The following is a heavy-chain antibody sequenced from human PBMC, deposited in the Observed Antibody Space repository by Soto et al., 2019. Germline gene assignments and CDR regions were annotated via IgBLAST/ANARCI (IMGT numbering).Heavy chain of an antibody. CDR3: ATTYCSGGSCYDAFDI. Sequence: ASVKVSCKASGYTFTGYYMHWVRQAPGQGLEWMGWINPNSGGTNYAQKFQGWVTMTRDTSISTAYMELSRLRSDDTAVYYCATTYCSGGSCYDAFDIWGQVTIVTVSS. CDR1: GYTFTGYY. V-gene: IGHV1-2*04. J-gene: IGHJ3*02. D-gene: IGHD2-15*01. CDR2: INPNSGGT.